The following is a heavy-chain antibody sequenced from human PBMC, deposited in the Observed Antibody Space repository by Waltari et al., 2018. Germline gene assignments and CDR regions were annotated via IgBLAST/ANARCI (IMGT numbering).Heavy chain of an antibody. D-gene: IGHD2-2*01. CDR3: ARRKGYCTSSTCPPVQGYFGY. CDR1: GYMFTNYY. J-gene: IGHJ4*02. CDR2: SNPNSGGT. Sequence: QVQLVQSGAEVKKPGASVKIACKASGYMFTNYYMYWVRQAPGQGLEWMGWSNPNSGGTNHAQKFQGRVTMTRDTAISTAYMGLTRLRSDDTAVYFCARRKGYCTSSTCPPVQGYFGYWGQGTLVTVSS. V-gene: IGHV1-2*02.